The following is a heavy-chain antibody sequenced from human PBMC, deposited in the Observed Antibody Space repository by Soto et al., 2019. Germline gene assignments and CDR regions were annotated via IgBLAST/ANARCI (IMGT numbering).Heavy chain of an antibody. V-gene: IGHV5-51*01. Sequence: GESLKISCKVFGYSFNSYWIAWVRQRPGKGLEWMGIIYPSNSDTKYSPSFQGQVTISADESISTAYLQWSSLKASDTAMYYCARTSAAGKYYYGMDVWGQGTTVTVSS. J-gene: IGHJ6*02. D-gene: IGHD6-13*01. CDR2: IYPSNSDT. CDR3: ARTSAAGKYYYGMDV. CDR1: GYSFNSYW.